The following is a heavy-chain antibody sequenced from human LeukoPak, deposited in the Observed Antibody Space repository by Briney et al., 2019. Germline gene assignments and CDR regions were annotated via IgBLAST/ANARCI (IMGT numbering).Heavy chain of an antibody. CDR1: GGSISNYY. Sequence: NPSETLSLTCTVSGGSISNYYWSWIRQPAGKGLEWIGRIHTSGSTNYNPSLKSRVTMSVDTSKNQFSLKLSSVTAADTAVYYCARMYYYDSSGYTGFDYWGQGTLVTVSS. J-gene: IGHJ4*02. CDR3: ARMYYYDSSGYTGFDY. D-gene: IGHD3-22*01. V-gene: IGHV4-4*07. CDR2: IHTSGST.